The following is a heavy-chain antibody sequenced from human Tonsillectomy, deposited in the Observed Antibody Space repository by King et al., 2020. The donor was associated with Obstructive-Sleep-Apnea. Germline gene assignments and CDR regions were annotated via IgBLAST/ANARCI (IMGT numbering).Heavy chain of an antibody. Sequence: VQLVEAGAEVKKPGASVKVSCKASGYTFTGYYVHWVRQAPGQGLEWMGWIIPNSGATQYAQKFQDRVTMTRDTSISTVYMDLSRLRSDDTAIYYCARDMSAYDSTSPAYWGQGTLVTVSS. CDR1: GYTFTGYY. D-gene: IGHD3-10*01. CDR2: IIPNSGAT. J-gene: IGHJ4*02. V-gene: IGHV1-2*02. CDR3: ARDMSAYDSTSPAY.